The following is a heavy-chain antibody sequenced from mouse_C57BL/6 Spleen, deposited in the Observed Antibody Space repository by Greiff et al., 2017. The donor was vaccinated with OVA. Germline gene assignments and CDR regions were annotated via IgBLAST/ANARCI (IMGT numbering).Heavy chain of an antibody. D-gene: IGHD4-1*01. CDR2: ISDGGSYT. Sequence: EVQLVESGGGLVKPGGSLKLSCAASGFTFSSYAMSWVRQTPEKRLEWVATISDGGSYTYYPDNVKGGFTISRDNAKNNLYLQMSHLKSEDTAMYDCARGPSGTGYYFDYWGQGTTLTVSS. V-gene: IGHV5-4*01. CDR1: GFTFSSYA. J-gene: IGHJ2*01. CDR3: ARGPSGTGYYFDY.